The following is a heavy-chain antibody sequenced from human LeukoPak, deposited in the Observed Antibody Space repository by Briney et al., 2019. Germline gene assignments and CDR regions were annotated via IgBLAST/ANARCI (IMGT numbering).Heavy chain of an antibody. CDR1: GFTFSSYG. D-gene: IGHD2-2*01. Sequence: GGSLRLSCAASGFTFSSYGMHWVRQAPGKGLEWVAFIRYDGSNKYYADSVKGRFTISRDNSKNTLYLQMNSLRAEDTAVYYCAKANLGYCSSTSCPRYYYYMTSGAKGPRSPSP. V-gene: IGHV3-30*02. J-gene: IGHJ6*03. CDR3: AKANLGYCSSTSCPRYYYYMTS. CDR2: IRYDGSNK.